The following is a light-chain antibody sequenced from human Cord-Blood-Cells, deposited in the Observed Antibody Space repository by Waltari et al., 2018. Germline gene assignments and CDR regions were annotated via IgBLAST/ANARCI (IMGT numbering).Light chain of an antibody. V-gene: IGKV3-20*01. CDR1: QSVSSSY. J-gene: IGKJ2*03. CDR3: QQYGSSPYS. Sequence: EIVLTQSPGTLSLSPGERATISCRASQSVSSSYLALYQQKPGPAPRLLSYGASSRATGIPDRFSGSGSGTDFTLTISRLEPEDFAVYYCQQYGSSPYSFGQGTKLEIK. CDR2: GAS.